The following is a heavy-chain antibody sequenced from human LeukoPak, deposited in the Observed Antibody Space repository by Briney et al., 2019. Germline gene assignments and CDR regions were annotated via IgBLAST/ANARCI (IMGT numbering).Heavy chain of an antibody. J-gene: IGHJ6*02. CDR1: GYSFTSYW. CDR3: ARHYIAAAGINHYYYYCMDV. Sequence: GESLKIPCKGSGYSFTSYWIGWVRQMPGKGLEWMGIIYPGDSDPRYSPSFQGQVTISADKSLSTAYLQWSSLKASDTARYYCARHYIAAAGINHYYYYCMDVWGQGTTVTASS. D-gene: IGHD6-13*01. CDR2: IYPGDSDP. V-gene: IGHV5-51*01.